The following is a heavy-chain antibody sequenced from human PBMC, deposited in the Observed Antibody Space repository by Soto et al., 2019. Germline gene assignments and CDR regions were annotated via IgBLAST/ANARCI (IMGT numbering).Heavy chain of an antibody. CDR1: GGSISSGDYY. V-gene: IGHV4-30-4*01. CDR3: ASDHPDIAVAGGRAFFSYGMDV. Sequence: QVQLQESGPGLVKPSQTLSLTCTVSGGSISSGDYYWSWIRQPPGKGLEWIGYIYYSGSTYYNPSLKSRVNLSIDTSKNPFSLKLRSVTAADTAVYYCASDHPDIAVAGGRAFFSYGMDVWGQGTTVTVSS. D-gene: IGHD6-19*01. CDR2: IYYSGST. J-gene: IGHJ6*02.